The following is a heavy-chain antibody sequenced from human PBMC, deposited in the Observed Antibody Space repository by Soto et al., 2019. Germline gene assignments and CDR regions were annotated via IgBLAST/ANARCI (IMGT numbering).Heavy chain of an antibody. CDR2: LSGSGGTT. CDR1: GFPFSSYP. Sequence: EVQLLESGGGLVQPGGPLRPPCAASGFPFSSYPISWVRHAPRKGLARVSALSGSGGTTYYADPVKGRFTISRDKSKNTLYREMNSLGAEDTGMYYCGKDLPQSGAGIEYYGLDVWGQGTTVTVSS. J-gene: IGHJ6*02. V-gene: IGHV3-23*01. CDR3: GKDLPQSGAGIEYYGLDV. D-gene: IGHD6-19*01.